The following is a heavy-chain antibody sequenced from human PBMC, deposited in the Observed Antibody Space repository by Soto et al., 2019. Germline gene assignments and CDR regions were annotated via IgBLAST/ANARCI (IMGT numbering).Heavy chain of an antibody. CDR1: GFTFSSYG. V-gene: IGHV3-33*01. Sequence: GGSLRLSCAASGFTFSSYGMHWVRQAPGKGLEWVAVIWYDGSNKYYADSVKGRFTISRDNSKITLYLQMNSLRAEDTAVYYCARDSISGRGWFDPWGQGTLVTVSS. CDR3: ARDSISGRGWFDP. CDR2: IWYDGSNK. J-gene: IGHJ5*02. D-gene: IGHD3-10*01.